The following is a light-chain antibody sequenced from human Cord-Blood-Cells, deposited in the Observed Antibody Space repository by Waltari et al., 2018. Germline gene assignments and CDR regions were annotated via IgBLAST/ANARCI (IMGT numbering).Light chain of an antibody. V-gene: IGLV1-47*01. J-gene: IGLJ3*02. Sequence: QSVLTQPPSASGTPGQRVTISCSGSSSNIGSNYVYWYQQLPGTAPKLLIYKNNLRPVGVAGRFSGSKAGTSASRAVSGLRSEDEADYYCAAWDDSLSGWVFGGVTKLTDL. CDR3: AAWDDSLSGWV. CDR1: SSNIGSNY. CDR2: KNN.